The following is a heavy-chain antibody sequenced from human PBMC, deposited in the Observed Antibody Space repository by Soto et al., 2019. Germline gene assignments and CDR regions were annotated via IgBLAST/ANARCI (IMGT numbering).Heavy chain of an antibody. Sequence: SETLSLTCTVSGGSISSSSYYWGWIRQPPGKGLEWIGSIYYSGSTYYNPSLKSRVTISVDTSKNQFSLKLSSVTAADTAVYYCARQGVRSLQRFLPPPDAFDIWGQGTMVTVSS. V-gene: IGHV4-39*01. J-gene: IGHJ3*02. D-gene: IGHD3-3*01. CDR2: IYYSGST. CDR3: ARQGVRSLQRFLPPPDAFDI. CDR1: GGSISSSSYY.